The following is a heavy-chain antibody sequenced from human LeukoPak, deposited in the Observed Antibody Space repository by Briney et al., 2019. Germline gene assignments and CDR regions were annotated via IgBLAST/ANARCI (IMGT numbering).Heavy chain of an antibody. CDR1: GFTFSSYA. J-gene: IGHJ4*02. V-gene: IGHV3-30*18. D-gene: IGHD5-18*01. CDR2: ISYDGSNK. CDR3: AKGRDTAMAYFDY. Sequence: GGSLRLSCAASGFTFSSYAMSWVRQAPGKGLEWVAVISYDGSNKYYADSVKGRFTISRDNSKNTLYLQMNSLRAEDTAVYYCAKGRDTAMAYFDYWGQGTLVTVSS.